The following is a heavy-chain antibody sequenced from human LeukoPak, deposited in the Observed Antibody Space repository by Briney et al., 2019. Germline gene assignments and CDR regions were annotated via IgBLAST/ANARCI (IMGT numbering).Heavy chain of an antibody. CDR2: IYTSGVT. V-gene: IGHV4-4*07. CDR1: GGSMSSFY. Sequence: SETLSLTCTVSGGSMSSFYWDWIRQPAGKGLQWIGRIYTSGVTNYNPSLKSRVNMSVDTSKNQFSLKLSSVTAADTAVYYCAREWTSGDGSGYPYYFDYWGPGTLVTVSS. CDR3: AREWTSGDGSGYPYYFDY. D-gene: IGHD3-22*01. J-gene: IGHJ4*02.